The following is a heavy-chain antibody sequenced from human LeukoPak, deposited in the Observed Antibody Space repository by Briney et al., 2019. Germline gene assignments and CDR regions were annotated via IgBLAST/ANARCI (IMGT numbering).Heavy chain of an antibody. Sequence: SETLSLTCAVYGGSFSGYYWSWIRQPPGKGLEWIGEINHSGSTNYNPSLKSRITISVDTSKSHFSLKLSSVTAADTAVYYCARDWGVATIAARSLFNWFDPWGQGTLVTVSS. CDR1: GGSFSGYY. CDR3: ARDWGVATIAARSLFNWFDP. J-gene: IGHJ5*02. V-gene: IGHV4-34*01. CDR2: INHSGST. D-gene: IGHD6-6*01.